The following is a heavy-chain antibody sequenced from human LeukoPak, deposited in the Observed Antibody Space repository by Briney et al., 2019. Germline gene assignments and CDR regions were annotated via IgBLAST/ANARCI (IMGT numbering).Heavy chain of an antibody. CDR1: GGSINGYY. D-gene: IGHD6-19*01. J-gene: IGHJ4*02. Sequence: SETLSLTCPVSGGSINGYYCSWIRQPPGRGLEWIGYIYYSGNTNYSPSLKSRVTISVDASRNQFSLRLSSVTAADTAVYFCARHGIGAVPAEYVDYWGQGTLVTVSS. CDR2: IYYSGNT. CDR3: ARHGIGAVPAEYVDY. V-gene: IGHV4-59*08.